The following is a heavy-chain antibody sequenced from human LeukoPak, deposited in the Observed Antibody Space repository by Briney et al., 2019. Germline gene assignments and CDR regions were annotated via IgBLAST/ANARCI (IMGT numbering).Heavy chain of an antibody. CDR1: GFTFSNAW. J-gene: IGHJ3*02. CDR3: TTGLLTNDAFDI. D-gene: IGHD2-15*01. Sequence: EGSLRLSCAASGFTFSNAWMTWVRQAPGKGLEWIGRILSRSDGGTTDFAVPVKGRFTISRDDSQDTLFLQMNSLKTEDTAVYYCTTGLLTNDAFDIWGQGTMVTVSS. V-gene: IGHV3-15*01. CDR2: ILSRSDGGTT.